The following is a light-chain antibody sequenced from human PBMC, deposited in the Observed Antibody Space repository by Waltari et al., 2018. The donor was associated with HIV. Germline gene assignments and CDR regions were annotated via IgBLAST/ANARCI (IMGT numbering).Light chain of an antibody. CDR3: QQYGNSPRT. J-gene: IGKJ1*01. CDR1: QSVRSSY. CDR2: GAS. V-gene: IGKV3-20*01. Sequence: EIVLTQSPGTLSLSPGERTTLSCRASQSVRSSYLAWYQQKPGQAPRLLIYGASSRATGIPDRFSGSGSGTDFTLTISSLEPEDFAVYYCQQYGNSPRTFGQRTKVEIK.